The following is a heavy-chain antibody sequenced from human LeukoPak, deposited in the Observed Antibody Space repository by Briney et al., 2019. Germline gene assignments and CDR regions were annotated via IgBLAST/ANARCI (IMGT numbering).Heavy chain of an antibody. CDR1: GFPFTYAW. Sequence: GGSLRLSCAASGFPFTYAWMNWVRQAPGKGLEWGGHITSKTDGGKKDYAAPVKGRFTISRDDSKNMLYLQMNSLKTEDTAVYYCTTGVRGDWGQGTLVTVSS. J-gene: IGHJ4*02. CDR3: TTGVRGD. CDR2: ITSKTDGGKK. V-gene: IGHV3-15*01. D-gene: IGHD3-10*01.